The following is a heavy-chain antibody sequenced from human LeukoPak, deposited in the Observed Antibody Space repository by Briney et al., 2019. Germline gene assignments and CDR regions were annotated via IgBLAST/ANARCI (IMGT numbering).Heavy chain of an antibody. Sequence: GRSLRPSCAASGFTFSTYGMHWVRQAPGKGLEWVAVIWFDGSNKYYANSVEGRFTISRDNSKNTMYLQMNSLRAEDTAVYYCGREKYNSGWFYFDYWGQGTLATVSS. J-gene: IGHJ4*02. CDR1: GFTFSTYG. V-gene: IGHV3-33*01. CDR2: IWFDGSNK. D-gene: IGHD6-19*01. CDR3: GREKYNSGWFYFDY.